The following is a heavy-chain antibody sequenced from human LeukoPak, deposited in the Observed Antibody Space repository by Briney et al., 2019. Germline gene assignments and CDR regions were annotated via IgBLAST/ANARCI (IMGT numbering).Heavy chain of an antibody. D-gene: IGHD6-19*01. J-gene: IGHJ5*02. CDR2: MRYDGTNK. V-gene: IGHV3-30*02. CDR3: ANTSSGRKKNWFDP. Sequence: GGSLRLSCAASGFAFSSYGMHWVRQAPGKGLEWVAFMRYDGTNKYYADSVKGRFTISRDNSKNTLYLQMNSLRAEDTAVYYCANTSSGRKKNWFDPWGQGTLVTVSS. CDR1: GFAFSSYG.